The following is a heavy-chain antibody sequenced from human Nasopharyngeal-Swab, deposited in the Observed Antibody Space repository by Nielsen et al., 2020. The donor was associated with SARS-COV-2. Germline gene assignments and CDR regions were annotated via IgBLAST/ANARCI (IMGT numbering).Heavy chain of an antibody. J-gene: IGHJ5*02. CDR1: GYTFTSYA. CDR3: ARAYDSSGYYSDNWFDP. D-gene: IGHD3-22*01. CDR2: INAGNGNT. V-gene: IGHV1-3*01. Sequence: ASVKVSCKASGYTFTSYAMHWVRQAPGQRLEWMGWINAGNGNTKYSQKFQGRVTITRDTSASTAYMALSSLRSEDTAVYYCARAYDSSGYYSDNWFDPWGQGTLVTVSS.